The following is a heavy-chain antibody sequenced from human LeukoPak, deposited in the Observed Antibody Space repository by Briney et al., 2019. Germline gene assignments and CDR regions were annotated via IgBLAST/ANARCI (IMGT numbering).Heavy chain of an antibody. D-gene: IGHD5-24*01. Sequence: GGSLRLSCAASGFTFSSYAMSWVRQAPGKGLEWVSVIYGGGSTYYADSVKGRFTISRDNSKNTLYLQMNSLRAEDTAVYYCARAAATIVPDYWGQGTLVTVSS. CDR2: IYGGGST. J-gene: IGHJ4*02. CDR1: GFTFSSYA. CDR3: ARAAATIVPDY. V-gene: IGHV3-53*01.